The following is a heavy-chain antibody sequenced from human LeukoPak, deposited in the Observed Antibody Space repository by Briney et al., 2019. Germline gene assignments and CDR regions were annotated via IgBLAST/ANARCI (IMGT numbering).Heavy chain of an antibody. D-gene: IGHD3-10*01. CDR1: GGSISSSSYY. CDR2: IYYSGST. V-gene: IGHV4-39*01. CDR3: ARLSPGAQWYFDL. J-gene: IGHJ2*01. Sequence: PSETLSLTCTVSGGSISSSSYYWGWIRPPPGKGLEWIGSIYYSGSTYYNPSLKSRVTISVDTSKNQFSLTLSFVTAADTAVYYCARLSPGAQWYFDLWGRGTLVTVSS.